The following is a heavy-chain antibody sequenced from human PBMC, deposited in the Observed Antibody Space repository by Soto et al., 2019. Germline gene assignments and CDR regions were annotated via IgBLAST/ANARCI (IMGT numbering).Heavy chain of an antibody. CDR3: ITLIHITMVPQAE. CDR1: GFTFSASA. J-gene: IGHJ4*02. V-gene: IGHV3-73*01. D-gene: IGHD3-10*01. CDR2: IRSEANTYAR. Sequence: EVQLVQSGGGVVQPGGSLKLSCAASGFTFSASAIHWVRQASGKGLEWVGRIRSEANTYARAYAASVIGRFTISRDDSESTAYLQMNSLKAEDTAMYYCITLIHITMVPQAEWGQGTLVTVSS.